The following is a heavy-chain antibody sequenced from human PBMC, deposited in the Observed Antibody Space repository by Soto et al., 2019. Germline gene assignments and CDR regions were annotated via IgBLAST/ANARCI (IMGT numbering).Heavy chain of an antibody. Sequence: SETLSLTCTVSSGSISSYYWSWIRQPPGKGLEWIGYIDYSGSTYYNPSLKSRVTISVDTSKNQFSLKLRSVTAADTAVYYCARGSTVTDYYYYGMDVWGQGTTVTAP. D-gene: IGHD4-4*01. CDR1: SGSISSYY. V-gene: IGHV4-59*01. CDR3: ARGSTVTDYYYYGMDV. CDR2: IDYSGST. J-gene: IGHJ6*02.